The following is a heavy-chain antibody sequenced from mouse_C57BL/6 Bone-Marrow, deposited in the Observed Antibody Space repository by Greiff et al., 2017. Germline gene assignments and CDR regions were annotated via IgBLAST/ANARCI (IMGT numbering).Heavy chain of an antibody. Sequence: EVKLVESEGGLVQPGSSMKLSCTASGFTFSDYYMAWVRQVPEKGLEWVANINYDGSSTYYLDSLKSRFIISRDNAKNILYLQMSSLKSEDTATYYCARADSSGYVFAYWGQGTLVTVSA. D-gene: IGHD3-2*02. CDR3: ARADSSGYVFAY. V-gene: IGHV5-16*01. CDR1: GFTFSDYY. J-gene: IGHJ3*01. CDR2: INYDGSST.